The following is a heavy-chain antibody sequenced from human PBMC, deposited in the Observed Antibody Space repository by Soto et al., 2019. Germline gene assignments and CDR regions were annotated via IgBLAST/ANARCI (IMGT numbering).Heavy chain of an antibody. D-gene: IGHD3-10*01. CDR1: GFTFDDYA. J-gene: IGHJ6*02. CDR3: AKDIRTRGSGSYYNPEYYYYGMDV. Sequence: EVQLVESGGGLVQPGRSLRLSCAASGFTFDDYAMHWVRQAPGKGLEWVSGISWNSGSIGYADSVKGRFTISRDNAKNSLYLQMNSLRAEDTALYYCAKDIRTRGSGSYYNPEYYYYGMDVWGQGTTVTVSS. V-gene: IGHV3-9*01. CDR2: ISWNSGSI.